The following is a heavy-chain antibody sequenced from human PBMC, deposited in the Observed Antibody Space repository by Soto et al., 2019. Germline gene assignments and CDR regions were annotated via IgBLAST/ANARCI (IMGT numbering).Heavy chain of an antibody. J-gene: IGHJ4*02. D-gene: IGHD6-25*01. V-gene: IGHV3-23*01. CDR3: AKFFAETGGSSGWPWSFHF. Sequence: EVQLLESGGGLVQPGGSLRLSCAASRFTFSSYAMSWVRQASGKGLEWVSAISGSGPTTYYAGSVKGRFTISRDNSKSTLYLQMNSLRAEDSAVYYCAKFFAETGGSSGWPWSFHFWGQGTLVTVSS. CDR2: ISGSGPTT. CDR1: RFTFSSYA.